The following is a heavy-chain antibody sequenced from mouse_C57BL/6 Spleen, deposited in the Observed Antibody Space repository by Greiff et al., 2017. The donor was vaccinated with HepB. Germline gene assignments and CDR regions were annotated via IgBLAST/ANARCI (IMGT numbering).Heavy chain of an antibody. CDR3: ARMGTGNFDY. CDR2: IYPGDGDT. Sequence: QVQLQQSGPELVKPGASVKISCKASGYAFSSSWMNWVKPRPGKGLEWIGRIYPGDGDTNYNGKFKGKATLTADKSSSTSYMQLSSLTSEDSAVYFCARMGTGNFDYWGQGTTLTVSS. J-gene: IGHJ2*01. CDR1: GYAFSSSW. V-gene: IGHV1-82*01. D-gene: IGHD4-1*01.